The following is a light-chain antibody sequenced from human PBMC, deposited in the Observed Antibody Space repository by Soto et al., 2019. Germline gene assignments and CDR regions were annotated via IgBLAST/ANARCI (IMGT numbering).Light chain of an antibody. CDR3: SSYTSSSTYV. Sequence: QSALTQPASVSGSPGQSITISCIGTGSDVGGYDYVSWYQHHPGKAPKVMIYEVTNRPSGVSNRFSGSKSGNTASLTISGLLAEDEADYHCSSYTSSSTYVFGTGTKLTVL. V-gene: IGLV2-14*01. CDR1: GSDVGGYDY. CDR2: EVT. J-gene: IGLJ1*01.